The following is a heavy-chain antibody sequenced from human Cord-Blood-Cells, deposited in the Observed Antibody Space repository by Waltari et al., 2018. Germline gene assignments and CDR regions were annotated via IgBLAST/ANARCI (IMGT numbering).Heavy chain of an antibody. CDR2: IIPIFGTA. V-gene: IGHV1-69*06. Sequence: QVQLVQSGAEVKKPGSSVKVSCKASGGTFSSYAISWVRQAPGQGLEWMGWIIPIFGTANYAQKFQGRVTSTADKSTSTAYMELSSLRSEDTAVYYCARKNLGYSGYDFYFDYWGQGTLVTVSS. CDR3: ARKNLGYSGYDFYFDY. CDR1: GGTFSSYA. D-gene: IGHD5-12*01. J-gene: IGHJ4*02.